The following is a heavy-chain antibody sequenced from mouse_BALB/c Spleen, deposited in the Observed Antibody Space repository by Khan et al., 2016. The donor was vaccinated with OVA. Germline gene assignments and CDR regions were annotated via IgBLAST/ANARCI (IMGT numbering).Heavy chain of an antibody. J-gene: IGHJ4*01. Sequence: EVQLQESGPGLVKPSQSLSLTCTVTGYSITSDYAWNWIRQFPGNKLEWMGYISYTGSTSYNPSLQSRISIPLDTSKNQFFLHLNYVTHTDTATYYCARSLYESDSYAIDYWGQGTSVTVSS. CDR2: ISYTGST. CDR1: GYSITSDYA. V-gene: IGHV3-2*02. CDR3: ARSLYESDSYAIDY. D-gene: IGHD2-13*01.